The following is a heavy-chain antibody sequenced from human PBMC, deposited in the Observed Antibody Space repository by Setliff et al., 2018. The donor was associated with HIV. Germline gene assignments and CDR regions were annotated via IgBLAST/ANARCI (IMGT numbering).Heavy chain of an antibody. CDR1: GFTFSRSG. D-gene: IGHD5-18*01. J-gene: IGHJ5*02. Sequence: GGSLRLTCAASGFTFSRSGMHWVRQAPGKGLEWVAVIWSDGNNKQYVDSVKGRFTISRDNSKNTLYLQMNSLRDEDTAVYFCARGGDTFGYDWFDPWGQGTLVTVSS. V-gene: IGHV3-33*01. CDR3: ARGGDTFGYDWFDP. CDR2: IWSDGNNK.